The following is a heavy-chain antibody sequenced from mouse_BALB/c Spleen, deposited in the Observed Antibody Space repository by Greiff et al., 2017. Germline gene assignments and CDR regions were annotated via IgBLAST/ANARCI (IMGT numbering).Heavy chain of an antibody. CDR1: GFDFSRYW. J-gene: IGHJ3*01. D-gene: IGHD2-1*01. CDR3: ASYGNYPAWFAY. V-gene: IGHV4-1*02. Sequence: EVQGVESGGGLVQPGGSLKLSCAASGFDFSRYWMSWVRQAPGKGLEWIGEINPDSSTINYTPSLKDKFIISRDNAKNTLYLQMSKVRSEDTALYYCASYGNYPAWFAYWGQGTLVTVSA. CDR2: INPDSSTI.